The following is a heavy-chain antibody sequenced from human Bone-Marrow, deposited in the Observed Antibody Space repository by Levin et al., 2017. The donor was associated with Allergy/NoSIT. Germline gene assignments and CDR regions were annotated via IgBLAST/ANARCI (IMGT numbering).Heavy chain of an antibody. J-gene: IGHJ4*02. D-gene: IGHD5-18*01. CDR2: INPNSGGT. Sequence: GGSLRLSCKASGYTFTGYYMHWVRQAPGQGLEWMGWINPNSGGTKYAQKFQGRVTMARDTSISTAYMELSRLRSDDTAVYYCARDLNSALYSYGYGVFDYWGQGTLVTVSS. CDR3: ARDLNSALYSYGYGVFDY. CDR1: GYTFTGYY. V-gene: IGHV1-2*02.